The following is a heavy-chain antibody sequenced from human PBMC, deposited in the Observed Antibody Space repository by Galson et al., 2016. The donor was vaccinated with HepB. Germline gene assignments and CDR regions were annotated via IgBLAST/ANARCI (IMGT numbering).Heavy chain of an antibody. V-gene: IGHV1-69*13. CDR3: ASNSGGVVIFDY. Sequence: SVKVSCKASGGTFSSYAISWVRQAPGQGLEWMGAIIPIFRAPNYAQKFQGRVTITADESTSTAYMELSTLRSEDTAVYYCASNSGGVVIFDYWGQGTLVTVSS. J-gene: IGHJ4*02. CDR2: IIPIFRAP. D-gene: IGHD3-3*01. CDR1: GGTFSSYA.